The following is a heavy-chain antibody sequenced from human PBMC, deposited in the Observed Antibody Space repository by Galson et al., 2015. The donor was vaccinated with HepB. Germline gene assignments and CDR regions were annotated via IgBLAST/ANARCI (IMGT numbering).Heavy chain of an antibody. V-gene: IGHV3-23*01. Sequence: SLRLSCAASGFTFSYYAMAWVRQAPGKGLEWISAITPSGDNTYSADSMKGRFFISGDNSQNTLFLQMNSLRADDTAIYFCAKVFPEKTDGWYRQALYYLDSWGQGTRVTVSS. CDR3: AKVFPEKTDGWYRQALYYLDS. CDR1: GFTFSYYA. J-gene: IGHJ4*02. D-gene: IGHD6-19*01. CDR2: ITPSGDNT.